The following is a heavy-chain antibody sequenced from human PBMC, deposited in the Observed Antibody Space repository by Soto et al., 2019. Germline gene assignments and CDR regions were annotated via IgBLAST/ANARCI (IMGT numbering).Heavy chain of an antibody. J-gene: IGHJ5*02. Sequence: QVQLVQSGAEVKRPGSSVKLSCKASGGTFTYYGISWVRQAPGQGLEWMGGLIPIIGPATYAQKFQGRVTITADQSTSTDYMELSSLGSEDTALYYCARDLGTTIAGPPRRETYGGLDPWGQGTLVTVSS. CDR3: ARDLGTTIAGPPRRETYGGLDP. V-gene: IGHV1-69*01. CDR2: LIPIIGPA. D-gene: IGHD3-22*01. CDR1: GGTFTYYG.